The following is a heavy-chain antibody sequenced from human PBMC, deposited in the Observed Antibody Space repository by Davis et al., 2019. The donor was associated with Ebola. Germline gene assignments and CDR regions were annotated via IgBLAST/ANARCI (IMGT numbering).Heavy chain of an antibody. D-gene: IGHD2-2*01. CDR3: ASRPASAIPDF. V-gene: IGHV4-39*01. Sequence: MPSETLSLTCTVSGGSISDYNYYWGWIRQPPGKGLEWIGCVTKRGNAYYKPSLQSRVIISVDTSSDQFSLRMTSLTAADTALYFCASRPASAIPDFWGPGTLVTVSS. CDR1: GGSISDYNYY. J-gene: IGHJ4*02. CDR2: VTKRGNA.